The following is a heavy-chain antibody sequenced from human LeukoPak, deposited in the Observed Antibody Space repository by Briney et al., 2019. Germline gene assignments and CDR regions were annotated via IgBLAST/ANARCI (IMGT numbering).Heavy chain of an antibody. CDR1: GGSISSGSYY. CDR3: GRLMAGLD. V-gene: IGHV4-61*02. J-gene: IGHJ4*02. Sequence: SETLSLTCTVSGGSISSGSYYWSWIRQPAGKGLEWIGRIYTSGSTNYNPSLKSRVTISVDRSKNQFSLKLSSVTAADTAVYYCGRLMAGLDWGQGTLVTVSS. CDR2: IYTSGST. D-gene: IGHD6-19*01.